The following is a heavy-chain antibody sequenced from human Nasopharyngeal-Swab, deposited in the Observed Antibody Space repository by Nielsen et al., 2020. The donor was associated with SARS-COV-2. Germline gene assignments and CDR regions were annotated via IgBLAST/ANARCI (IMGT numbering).Heavy chain of an antibody. V-gene: IGHV4-34*01. D-gene: IGHD2-15*01. CDR3: ARVRYCSGGSCRKTGPRGYYYYMDV. Sequence: SETLSLTCAVYGGSFSGYYWSWIRQPPGKGLEWIGEINHSGSTNYNPSLESRVTISVDTSKNQFSLKLSSVTAADTAVYYCARVRYCSGGSCRKTGPRGYYYYMDVWGKGTTVTVSS. J-gene: IGHJ6*03. CDR2: INHSGST. CDR1: GGSFSGYY.